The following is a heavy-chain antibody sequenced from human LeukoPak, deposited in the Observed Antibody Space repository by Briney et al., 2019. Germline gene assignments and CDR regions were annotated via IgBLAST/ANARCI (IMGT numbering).Heavy chain of an antibody. Sequence: ASVKVSCKASGYTFTSYYMHWVRQAPGQGLEWMGIINPSGGSTSYAQKFQGRVTMTRDMSTSTDYMELSSLRSEDTAVYYCARDNSVEDTAWWFNPWGQGTLVTVSS. J-gene: IGHJ5*02. V-gene: IGHV1-46*01. CDR3: ARDNSVEDTAWWFNP. CDR1: GYTFTSYY. D-gene: IGHD4-23*01. CDR2: INPSGGST.